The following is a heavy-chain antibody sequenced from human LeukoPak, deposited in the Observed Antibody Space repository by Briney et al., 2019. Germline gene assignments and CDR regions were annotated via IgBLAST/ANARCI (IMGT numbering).Heavy chain of an antibody. CDR1: GFSFSSYG. D-gene: IGHD3-10*01. J-gene: IGHJ4*02. CDR3: ARDLSGRSY. Sequence: PGGSLRPSCAASGFSFSSYGMNWVRQAPGKGLEWVSVINDRGNDKLYADSVKGRFTISRDNSKDTSYLQMNSLRAEDTAVYYCARDLSGRSYWGQGTLVTVSS. V-gene: IGHV3-23*01. CDR2: INDRGNDK.